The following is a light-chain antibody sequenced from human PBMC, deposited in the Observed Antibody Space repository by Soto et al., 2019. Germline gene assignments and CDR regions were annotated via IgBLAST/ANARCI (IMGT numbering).Light chain of an antibody. V-gene: IGLV1-40*01. CDR1: SSNIGAGYD. Sequence: QSVLTQPPSVSGAPGQRVTISCTGSSSNIGAGYDVHWYQQRPGTAPKLLIFGNTNRPSGVPDRFSGSKSGTSASLAITGLQAEEEGDDYCQSYDSTRSARYVFGTGTKLTVL. CDR3: QSYDSTRSARYV. J-gene: IGLJ1*01. CDR2: GNT.